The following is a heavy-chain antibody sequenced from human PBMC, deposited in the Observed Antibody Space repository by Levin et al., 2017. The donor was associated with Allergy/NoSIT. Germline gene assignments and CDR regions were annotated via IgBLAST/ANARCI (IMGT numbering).Heavy chain of an antibody. CDR2: VYHAGST. J-gene: IGHJ5*02. Sequence: SQTLSLTCTVSGGSFNSYYWSWIRQPPGKGLEWIGYVYHAGSTDYNPSLKRRVSISVDTSKNQFSLTLNAVTAADTAVYYWVRHGYRDFSSSWYDSCGQGTLVTVSS. CDR1: GGSFNSYY. CDR3: VRHGYRDFSSSWYDS. D-gene: IGHD6-13*01. V-gene: IGHV4-59*08.